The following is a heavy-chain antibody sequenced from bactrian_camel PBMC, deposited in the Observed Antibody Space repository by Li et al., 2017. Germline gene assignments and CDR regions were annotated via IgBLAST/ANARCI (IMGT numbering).Heavy chain of an antibody. CDR1: GYTFSRYG. V-gene: IGHV3S1*01. CDR3: AVEAGYGGNYDPTYKYNY. J-gene: IGHJ4*01. Sequence: HVQLVESGGGLVQPGGSLRLSCAASGYTFSRYGMDWVRQAPGKGLEWVSVINIGGGTTYIADSVKGRFTISRDFARNTLYLQMNSLRTEDTAAYYCAVEAGYGGNYDPTYKYNYWGRGTQVTVS. CDR2: INIGGGTT. D-gene: IGHD6*01.